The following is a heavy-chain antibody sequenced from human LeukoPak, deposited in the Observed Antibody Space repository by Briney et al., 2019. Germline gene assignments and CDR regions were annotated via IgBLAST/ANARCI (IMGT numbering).Heavy chain of an antibody. D-gene: IGHD1-1*01. CDR1: GFTFSSCS. J-gene: IGHJ5*02. CDR2: IKRDGSEK. V-gene: IGHV3-7*01. Sequence: GGPLRLSCAASGFTFSSCSINWGRRAPGEGGEWVGNIKRDGSEKYYVDSGKGPFTISRDNAKNSLYLQMNSLRAEDTAVYYCARGGKLHQTGFDPWGQGTLVTVSS. CDR3: ARGGKLHQTGFDP.